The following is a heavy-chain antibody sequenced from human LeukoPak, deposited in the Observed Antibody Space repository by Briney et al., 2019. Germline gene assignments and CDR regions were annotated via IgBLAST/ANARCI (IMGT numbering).Heavy chain of an antibody. V-gene: IGHV1-18*01. CDR1: GYTFTSYG. D-gene: IGHD3-22*01. J-gene: IGHJ4*02. CDR2: ISAYNGNT. CDR3: ARDAYYYDSSGYYPFDY. Sequence: GASVKVSCKASGYTFTSYGISWVRQAPGQGLEWMGWISAYNGNTNYAQKLQGRVTMTTDTSTSTAYMELRSLRSDDTAVYYCARDAYYYDSSGYYPFDYWGQGTLVTVSS.